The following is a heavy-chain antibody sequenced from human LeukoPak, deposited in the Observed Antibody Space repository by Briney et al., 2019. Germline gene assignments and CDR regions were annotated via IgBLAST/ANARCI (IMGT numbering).Heavy chain of an antibody. Sequence: PSETLSLTCTVSGGSISSSYSYWGWIRQPPGKGLEWIGNIYYSGSTYYNPSLKSRVTISVDTSKNQFSLKLSSVTAADTAVYYCARCSGYYYYMDVWGKGTTVTISS. J-gene: IGHJ6*03. CDR3: ARCSGYYYYMDV. CDR2: IYYSGST. CDR1: GGSISSSYSY. D-gene: IGHD6-19*01. V-gene: IGHV4-39*07.